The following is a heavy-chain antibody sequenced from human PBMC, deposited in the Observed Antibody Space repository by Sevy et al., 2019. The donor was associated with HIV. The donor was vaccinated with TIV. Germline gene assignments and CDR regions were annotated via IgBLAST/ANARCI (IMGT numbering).Heavy chain of an antibody. J-gene: IGHJ3*02. Sequence: GGSLRLSCAASGFTFSRYAMHWVRQAPGKGLEWVAVISYDGSNKYYADSVKGRLTISRDNSKNTLYLQMNSLRAEDTAVYYCARETRSGNDAFDIWGQGTMVTVSS. CDR3: ARETRSGNDAFDI. CDR2: ISYDGSNK. CDR1: GFTFSRYA. V-gene: IGHV3-30-3*01. D-gene: IGHD1-26*01.